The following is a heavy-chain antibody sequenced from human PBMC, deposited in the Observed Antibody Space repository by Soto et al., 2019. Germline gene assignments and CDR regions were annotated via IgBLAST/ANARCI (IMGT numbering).Heavy chain of an antibody. Sequence: TLSLTYTVSGGYIISSSDYWSWLSQPPGKGLEWIGYMFYVGATYYNPCLKSRVTISVDTSKNQFSLKLNSVTAADTAVYHCARVVRFCSSPSCRGRNWFDPWGQGTLVTVFS. D-gene: IGHD2-2*01. CDR3: ARVVRFCSSPSCRGRNWFDP. CDR1: GGYIISSSDY. CDR2: MFYVGAT. J-gene: IGHJ5*02. V-gene: IGHV4-30-4*01.